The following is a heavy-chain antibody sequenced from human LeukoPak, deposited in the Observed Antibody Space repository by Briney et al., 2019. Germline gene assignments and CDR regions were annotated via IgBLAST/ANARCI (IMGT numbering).Heavy chain of an antibody. D-gene: IGHD2-15*01. CDR1: GGSISTYY. V-gene: IGHV4-59*12. CDR3: ARAGWPYGMDV. Sequence: SETLSLTCTVSGGSISTYYWSWIRQPPGKGLEWIGYIYHSGSTNYNPSLQSRVTISVDTSKNQFSLKLSSVTAADTAVYYCARAGWPYGMDVGGQGTRVTVSS. CDR2: IYHSGST. J-gene: IGHJ6*02.